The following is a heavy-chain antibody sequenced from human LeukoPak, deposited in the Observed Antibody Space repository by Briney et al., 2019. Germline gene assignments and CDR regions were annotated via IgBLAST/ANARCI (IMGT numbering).Heavy chain of an antibody. Sequence: GGSLRLSCTASGFTFGDYAMSWVRQAPGKGLEWVSYISSSGSAIYYADSVKGRFTISRDNAKKSLYLQMNSLRAEDTAVYYCARDSPYGQLDYWGQGTLVTVSS. D-gene: IGHD4-17*01. CDR1: GFTFGDYA. CDR2: ISSSGSAI. J-gene: IGHJ4*02. V-gene: IGHV3-48*03. CDR3: ARDSPYGQLDY.